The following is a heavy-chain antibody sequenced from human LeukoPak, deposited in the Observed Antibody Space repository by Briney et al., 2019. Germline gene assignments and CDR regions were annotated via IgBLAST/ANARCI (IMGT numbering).Heavy chain of an antibody. Sequence: PGGSLRLSCAASGFSFSSYGMHWVRQAPGKGLEWVAFIRCDGSDKYYADSVKGRFTISRDNSKNTLYLQMNGLRAEDTAVYYCAKDLRSCWYWDAFDLWGQGTMVTVSS. V-gene: IGHV3-30*02. CDR1: GFSFSSYG. CDR3: AKDLRSCWYWDAFDL. CDR2: IRCDGSDK. D-gene: IGHD6-13*01. J-gene: IGHJ3*01.